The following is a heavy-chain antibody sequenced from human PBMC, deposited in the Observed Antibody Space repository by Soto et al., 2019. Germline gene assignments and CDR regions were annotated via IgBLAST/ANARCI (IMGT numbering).Heavy chain of an antibody. CDR2: VYHSGST. CDR3: ARLGSFTGEFAFDI. CDR1: GGSISSDDYS. V-gene: IGHV4-30-2*01. J-gene: IGHJ3*02. D-gene: IGHD3-10*01. Sequence: QLQLQESGSGLVKPSQTLSLTCAVSGGSISSDDYSWSWIRQPPGKGLEWIGYVYHSGSTYYNPSLRSRVTMSFDRSRNHFSLRLSSVTAADTAVYFCARLGSFTGEFAFDIWGQGTMVTVSS.